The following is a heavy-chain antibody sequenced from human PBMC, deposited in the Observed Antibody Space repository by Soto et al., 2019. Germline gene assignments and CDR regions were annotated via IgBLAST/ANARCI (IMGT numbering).Heavy chain of an antibody. CDR3: GRVVGGVKVFDI. Sequence: SETLSLTCNVSDGSISSYYWSWIRQPPGQGLEWIGYIYYSGSTNYIPSLKSRVTISADTSKNQFSLKLSSVTAAATAVYYCGRVVGGVKVFDIGGQGTMVTASS. CDR2: IYYSGST. CDR1: DGSISSYY. J-gene: IGHJ3*02. V-gene: IGHV4-59*01. D-gene: IGHD3-10*01.